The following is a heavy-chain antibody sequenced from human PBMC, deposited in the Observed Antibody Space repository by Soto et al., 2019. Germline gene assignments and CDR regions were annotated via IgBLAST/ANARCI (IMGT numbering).Heavy chain of an antibody. D-gene: IGHD4-17*01. CDR3: ARDSPGYGDYVLFDY. V-gene: IGHV3-7*01. CDR1: GFTFSSYW. J-gene: IGHJ4*02. CDR2: IKQDGSEK. Sequence: GGSLRLSCAASGFTFSSYWMSWVRQAPGKGLEWVANIKQDGSEKYYVDSVKGRFTISRGNAKNSLYLQMNSLRAEDTAVYYCARDSPGYGDYVLFDYWGQGTRVTVSS.